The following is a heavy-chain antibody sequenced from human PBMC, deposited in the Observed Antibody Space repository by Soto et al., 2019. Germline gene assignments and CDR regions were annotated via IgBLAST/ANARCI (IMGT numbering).Heavy chain of an antibody. CDR3: AKDLTLERATTP. CDR1: GFTFSSYG. Sequence: QVQLVESGGGVVQPGRSLRLSCAASGFTFSSYGMHWVRQAPGKGLEWVAVISYDGSNKYYADSVKGRFTISRDNSKNTLYLQMNSLRAEDTAVYYCAKDLTLERATTPWGQGTLVTVSS. CDR2: ISYDGSNK. D-gene: IGHD1-1*01. V-gene: IGHV3-30*18. J-gene: IGHJ5*02.